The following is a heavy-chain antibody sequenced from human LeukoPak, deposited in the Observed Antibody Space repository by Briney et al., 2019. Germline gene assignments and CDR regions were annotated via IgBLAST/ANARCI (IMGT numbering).Heavy chain of an antibody. CDR1: GFTFSSYG. Sequence: GRSLRLSCAASGFTFSSYGMHWVRQAPGKGLEWVSVIYSGGSTYYADSVKGRFTISRDNSKNTLYLQMNSLRAEDTAVYYCARDLGSTGFDYWGQGTLVTVSS. D-gene: IGHD3-16*01. CDR3: ARDLGSTGFDY. J-gene: IGHJ4*02. V-gene: IGHV3-66*01. CDR2: IYSGGST.